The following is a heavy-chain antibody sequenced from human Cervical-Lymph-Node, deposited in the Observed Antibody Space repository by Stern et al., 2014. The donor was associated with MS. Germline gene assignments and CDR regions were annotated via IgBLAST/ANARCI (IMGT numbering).Heavy chain of an antibody. CDR2: IYWDDDK. J-gene: IGHJ6*02. CDR1: GFSLTTDGVG. D-gene: IGHD3-16*01. Sequence: QVTLKESGPTLVKPTQTLTLTCTFSGFSLTTDGVGVHWIRQPPGKALEWLDVIYWDDDKRYSPSLRTRLTITKGTYQNQADVTLTNMDPVDTATYYCARHTVPFDEAFVWDVWGQGTTVTVSS. CDR3: ARHTVPFDEAFVWDV. V-gene: IGHV2-5*02.